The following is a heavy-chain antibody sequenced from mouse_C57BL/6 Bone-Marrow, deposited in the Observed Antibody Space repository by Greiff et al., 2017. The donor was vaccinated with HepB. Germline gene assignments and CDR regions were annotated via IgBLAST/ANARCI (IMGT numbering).Heavy chain of an antibody. J-gene: IGHJ3*01. CDR3: ARYYYGSSFAWFAY. Sequence: QVQLQQSGAELARPGASVKLSCKASGYTFTSYGISWVKQSTGQGLEWIGEIYPRSGNPYYNEKFKGKATLTADKSSSTAYMELRSLTSEDSAVYFCARYYYGSSFAWFAYWGQGTLVTVSA. CDR2: IYPRSGNP. V-gene: IGHV1-81*01. CDR1: GYTFTSYG. D-gene: IGHD1-1*01.